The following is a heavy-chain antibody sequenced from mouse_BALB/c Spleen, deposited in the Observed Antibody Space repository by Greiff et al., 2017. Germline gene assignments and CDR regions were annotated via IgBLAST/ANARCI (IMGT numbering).Heavy chain of an antibody. J-gene: IGHJ1*01. D-gene: IGHD2-1*01. CDR3: ARKFYGNSRGWYFDV. Sequence: VQLKQSGPELVKPGASVKIPCKASGYTFTDYNMDWVKQSHGKSLEWIGDINPNNGGTIYNQKFKGKATLTVDKSSSTAYMELRSVTSEDTAVYYCARKFYGNSRGWYFDVWGAGTTVTVSS. CDR1: GYTFTDYN. V-gene: IGHV1-18*01. CDR2: INPNNGGT.